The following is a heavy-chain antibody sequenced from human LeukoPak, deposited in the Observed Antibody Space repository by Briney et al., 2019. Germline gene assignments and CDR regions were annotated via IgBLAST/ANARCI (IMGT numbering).Heavy chain of an antibody. Sequence: GGSLRLSCAASGFTVSSNYMSWVRLAPGKGLEWVSVIYSGGSTYYADSVKGRFTISRDNSKNTLYLQMNSLRAEDTAVYYCAGNPPYYYGMDVWGQGTTVTVSS. CDR2: IYSGGST. CDR3: AGNPPYYYGMDV. V-gene: IGHV3-53*01. J-gene: IGHJ6*02. CDR1: GFTVSSNY.